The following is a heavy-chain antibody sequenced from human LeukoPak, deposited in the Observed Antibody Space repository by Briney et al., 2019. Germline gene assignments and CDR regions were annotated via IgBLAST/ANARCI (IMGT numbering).Heavy chain of an antibody. CDR3: ARGDDYGDSSFDY. V-gene: IGHV4-39*07. CDR2: IYYRGST. J-gene: IGHJ4*02. Sequence: SETLSLTCTVSGGSISSSSYYWGWIRQPPGKGLEWIGSIYYRGSTYYNPSLKSRVTISVDTSKNQFSLKLSSVTAADTAVYYCARGDDYGDSSFDYWGQGTLVTVSS. D-gene: IGHD4-17*01. CDR1: GGSISSSSYY.